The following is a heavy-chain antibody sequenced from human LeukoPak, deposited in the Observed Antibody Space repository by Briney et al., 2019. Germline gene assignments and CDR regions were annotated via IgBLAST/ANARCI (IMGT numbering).Heavy chain of an antibody. CDR1: GFTFNTYN. Sequence: GGSLRLSCAASGFTFNTYNLNWVRQAPGKGLEWVSSISGSGTSIYYADSVKGRFTISRDNSKNTLYLQMNSLRAEDTAVYYCAKVNDIVVVPAAYPDYWGQGTLVTVSS. V-gene: IGHV3-23*01. CDR3: AKVNDIVVVPAAYPDY. D-gene: IGHD2-2*01. J-gene: IGHJ4*02. CDR2: ISGSGTSI.